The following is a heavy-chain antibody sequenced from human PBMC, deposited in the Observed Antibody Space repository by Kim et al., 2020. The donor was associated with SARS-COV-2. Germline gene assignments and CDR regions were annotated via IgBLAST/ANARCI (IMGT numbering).Heavy chain of an antibody. V-gene: IGHV4-39*07. CDR1: GGSISSSSYY. D-gene: IGHD5-18*01. CDR2: IYYSGST. J-gene: IGHJ4*02. CDR3: ARGLGDTAMARPPFDY. Sequence: SETLSLTCTVSGGSISSSSYYWGWIRQPPGKGLEWIGSIYYSGSTYYNPSLKSRVTISVDTSKNQFSLKLSSVTAADTAVYYCARGLGDTAMARPPFDYWGQGTLVTVSS.